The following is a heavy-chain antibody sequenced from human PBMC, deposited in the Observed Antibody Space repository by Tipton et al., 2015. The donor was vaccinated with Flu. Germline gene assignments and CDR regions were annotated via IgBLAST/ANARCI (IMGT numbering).Heavy chain of an antibody. J-gene: IGHJ4*02. CDR2: MYVSGST. CDR3: ARGSGSGTDVTFYF. D-gene: IGHD3-10*01. V-gene: IGHV4-4*07. Sequence: LRLSCTVSGGSMNSFYWTWIRQPAGKGLERIGRMYVSGSTKYNPSLKSRVTMSVDTSKNQFSLKLSSVTAADTAVYYCARGSGSGTDVTFYFWGQGTLVTVSS. CDR1: GGSMNSFY.